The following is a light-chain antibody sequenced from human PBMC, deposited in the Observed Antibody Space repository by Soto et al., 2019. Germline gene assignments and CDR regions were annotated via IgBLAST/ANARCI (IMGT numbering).Light chain of an antibody. J-gene: IGKJ1*01. CDR1: QNINSW. CDR3: QQYKSYLRT. Sequence: DIQMTQSPSTLSASVGDRVTITCRASQNINSWLAWYQQKPGKAPNILIYEASSLESGVPSRFGGSGSGTEFTLPISGLQPDDFETYYCQQYKSYLRTFGQGTKVDIK. V-gene: IGKV1-5*03. CDR2: EAS.